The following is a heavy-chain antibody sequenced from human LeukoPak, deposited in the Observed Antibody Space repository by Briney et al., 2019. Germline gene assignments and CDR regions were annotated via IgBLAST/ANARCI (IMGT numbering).Heavy chain of an antibody. CDR3: ARERRVLRFLEWLPYPYYFDY. CDR1: GGSISSGDYY. CDR2: INHSGST. Sequence: SETLSLTCTVSGGSISSGDYYWSWIRQPPGKGLEWIGEINHSGSTNYNPSLKSRVTISVDASKNQFSLKLSSVTAADTAVYYCARERRVLRFLEWLPYPYYFDYWGQGTLVTVSS. J-gene: IGHJ4*02. D-gene: IGHD3-3*01. V-gene: IGHV4-39*07.